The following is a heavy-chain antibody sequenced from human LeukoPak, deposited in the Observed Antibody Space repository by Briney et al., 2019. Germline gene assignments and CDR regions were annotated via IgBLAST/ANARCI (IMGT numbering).Heavy chain of an antibody. CDR3: ARATYYYDSSGYYHIRDYFDY. V-gene: IGHV3-20*04. Sequence: PGGSLRLSCAASGFTFSSYAMHWVRQAPGKGLEWVSGINWNGGSTGYADSVKGRFTISRDNAKNSLYLQMNSLRAEDTALYYCARATYYYDSSGYYHIRDYFDYWGQGTLVTVSS. J-gene: IGHJ4*02. CDR1: GFTFSSYA. CDR2: INWNGGST. D-gene: IGHD3-22*01.